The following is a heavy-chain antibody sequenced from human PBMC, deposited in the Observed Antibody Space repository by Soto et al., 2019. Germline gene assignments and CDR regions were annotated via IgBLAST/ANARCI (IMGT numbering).Heavy chain of an antibody. CDR1: GYSFTSYW. Sequence: GESLKISCKGSGYSFTSYWMGWVRQMPGKGLEWMGIIFPGDSNSRYSPSFQGQVTFSAEKSTSTAYLQWSSLKASDTAIYYCARQGEVLDFWGQGTLVTVYS. D-gene: IGHD2-8*02. CDR2: IFPGDSNS. J-gene: IGHJ4*02. CDR3: ARQGEVLDF. V-gene: IGHV5-51*01.